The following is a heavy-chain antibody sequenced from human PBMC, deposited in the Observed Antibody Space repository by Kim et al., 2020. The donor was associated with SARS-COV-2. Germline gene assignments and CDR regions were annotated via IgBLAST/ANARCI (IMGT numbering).Heavy chain of an antibody. D-gene: IGHD6-13*01. Sequence: ASVKVSCKASGYTFTSYAMNWVRQAPGQGLEWMGWINTNTGNPTYAQGFTGRFVFSLDTSVSTAYLQTSSLKDEDTAVYYCAREIVSIAAAGGDYWGQGTLVTVSS. CDR1: GYTFTSYA. V-gene: IGHV7-4-1*02. J-gene: IGHJ4*02. CDR3: AREIVSIAAAGGDY. CDR2: INTNTGNP.